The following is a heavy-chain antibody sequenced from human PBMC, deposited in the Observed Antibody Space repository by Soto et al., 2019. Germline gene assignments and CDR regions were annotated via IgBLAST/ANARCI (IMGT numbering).Heavy chain of an antibody. D-gene: IGHD4-17*01. Sequence: QVQLVQSGAEVKKPGSSVKVSCKASGGTFSSYAISWVGRPPGQGLGWMGGIIPIFGTANYAQKFQGRVTITADESTSTAYMELSSLRSEDTAVYYCARDSVYGDYGVNPLDYWGQGTLVTVSS. CDR3: ARDSVYGDYGVNPLDY. V-gene: IGHV1-69*12. CDR2: IIPIFGTA. CDR1: GGTFSSYA. J-gene: IGHJ4*02.